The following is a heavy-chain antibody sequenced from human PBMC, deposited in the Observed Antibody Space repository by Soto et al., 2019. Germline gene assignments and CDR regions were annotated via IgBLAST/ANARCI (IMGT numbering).Heavy chain of an antibody. J-gene: IGHJ4*02. CDR2: IYFSGFT. CDR1: GGSISNYY. CDR3: ATGPTGRYWGFFDS. Sequence: SETLSLTCTVSGGSISNYYWNWFRQPPGEGLEWIGYIYFSGFTNYNPSLKSRVAISLDMSRFQFSLKLASVTAADTAVYYCATGPTGRYWGFFDSWGRGTLVTVSS. D-gene: IGHD2-8*02. V-gene: IGHV4-59*01.